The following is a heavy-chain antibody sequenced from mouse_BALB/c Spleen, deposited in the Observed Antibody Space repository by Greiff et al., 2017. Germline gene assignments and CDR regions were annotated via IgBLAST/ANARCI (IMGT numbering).Heavy chain of an antibody. CDR2: ISSGGGNT. Sequence: EVLVVESGGGLVKPGGSLKLSCAASGFTFSSYTMSWVRQTPVKRLEWVATISSGGGNTYYPDSVKGRFTISRDNDKNNLYLQMSSLRSEDTALYYCARYAEGTGDMDYWGKGTAVTVAS. V-gene: IGHV5-9*03. CDR3: ARYAEGTGDMDY. J-gene: IGHJ4*01. CDR1: GFTFSSYT.